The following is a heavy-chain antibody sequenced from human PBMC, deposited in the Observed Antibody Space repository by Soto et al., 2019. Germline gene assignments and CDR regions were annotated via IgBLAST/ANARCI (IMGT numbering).Heavy chain of an antibody. CDR2: VYPSGMP. J-gene: IGHJ4*02. CDR1: GGSISNAAYS. Sequence: SETMSLTCTVSGGSISNAAYSWSWIRQPPGKGLEWIGYVYPSGMPFYNPSLRGRVTISIDRSNDQFSLNLKSVTAADTAVYYCARERGGYGLFDSWGQGTLVTVS. D-gene: IGHD5-18*01. CDR3: ARERGGYGLFDS. V-gene: IGHV4-30-2*01.